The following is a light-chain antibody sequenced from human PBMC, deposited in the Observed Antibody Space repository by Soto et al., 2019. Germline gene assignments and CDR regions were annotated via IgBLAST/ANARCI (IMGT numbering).Light chain of an antibody. Sequence: EIVLTQSPATLSLSPGERATLSCRASQSVSSYLAWYQQKPGQAPRLLIYDASNRATGIPARFSGSGSGTYFTLSVSSLEPEDFAVYYCQQRSNWPYTFGKGTKLEIK. CDR1: QSVSSY. CDR3: QQRSNWPYT. CDR2: DAS. V-gene: IGKV3-11*01. J-gene: IGKJ2*01.